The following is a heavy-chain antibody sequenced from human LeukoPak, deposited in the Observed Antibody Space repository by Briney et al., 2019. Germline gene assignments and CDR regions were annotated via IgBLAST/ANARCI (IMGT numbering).Heavy chain of an antibody. CDR3: ARALRYYDFWSGFDY. D-gene: IGHD3-3*01. V-gene: IGHV3-9*01. CDR1: GFTFDDYA. Sequence: GGSLRLSCAASGFTFDDYAMHWVRQAPGKGLEWVSGISWNSGSIGYADSVKDRFTISRDNAKNSPYLQMNSPRAEDTALYYCARALRYYDFWSGFDYWGQGTLVTVSS. CDR2: ISWNSGSI. J-gene: IGHJ4*02.